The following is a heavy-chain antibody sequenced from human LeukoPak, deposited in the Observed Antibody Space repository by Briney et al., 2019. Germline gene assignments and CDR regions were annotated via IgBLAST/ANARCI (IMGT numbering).Heavy chain of an antibody. CDR2: IRYDGSNK. Sequence: HPGGSLRLSCAASGFTFSSYGMHWVRQAPGKGLEWVAFIRYDGSNKYYADSVKGRFTISRDNSKNTLYLQMNSLRAEDTAVYYCAKNYDILTGYYAFDYWGQGTLVTVSS. J-gene: IGHJ4*02. CDR3: AKNYDILTGYYAFDY. D-gene: IGHD3-9*01. V-gene: IGHV3-30*02. CDR1: GFTFSSYG.